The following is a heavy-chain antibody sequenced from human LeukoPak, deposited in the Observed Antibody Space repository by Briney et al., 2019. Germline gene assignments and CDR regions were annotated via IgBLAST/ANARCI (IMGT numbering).Heavy chain of an antibody. D-gene: IGHD5-18*01. CDR2: ISSGGSST. CDR3: ARGGGFSNGAFDY. CDR1: GFSFSNSW. V-gene: IGHV3-74*01. Sequence: PGGSLRLSCAASGFSFSNSWMHWVRQAPGKGLVWVSCISSGGSSTSYADSVKGRFTTSRDNAKNTLNLQMNSLRAEDTAVYYCARGGGFSNGAFDYWGRGTLVAVSS. J-gene: IGHJ4*02.